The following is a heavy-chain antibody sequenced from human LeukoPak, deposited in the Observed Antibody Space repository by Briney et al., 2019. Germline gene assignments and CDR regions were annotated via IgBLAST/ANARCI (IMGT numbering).Heavy chain of an antibody. V-gene: IGHV1-18*01. CDR2: ICAYNGNT. Sequence: ASVKVTFKGSAYSFTIYGISWVRQAPAPGLEWMGWICAYNGNTNYAHKLQGRVTMTTDTSTSTAYMELRSLRSDATAVYYCARDGPMVRGVTGDAFDIWGQGTMVTVSS. CDR1: AYSFTIYG. CDR3: ARDGPMVRGVTGDAFDI. D-gene: IGHD3-10*01. J-gene: IGHJ3*02.